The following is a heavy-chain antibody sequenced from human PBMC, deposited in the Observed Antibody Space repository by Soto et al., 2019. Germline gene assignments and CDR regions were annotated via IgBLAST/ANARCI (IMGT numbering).Heavy chain of an antibody. CDR2: IYYSGST. CDR3: ARDPHYDFWSGYYLGMDV. J-gene: IGHJ6*02. CDR1: GGSISSYY. V-gene: IGHV4-59*01. D-gene: IGHD3-3*01. Sequence: PSETLSLTCTVSGGSISSYYWSWIRQPPGKGLEWIGYIYYSGSTNYNPSLKSRVTISVDTSKNQFSLKLSSVTAADTAVYYCARDPHYDFWSGYYLGMDVWGQGTTVTVSS.